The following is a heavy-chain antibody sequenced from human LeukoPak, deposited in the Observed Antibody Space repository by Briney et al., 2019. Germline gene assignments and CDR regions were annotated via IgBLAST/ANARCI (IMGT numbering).Heavy chain of an antibody. J-gene: IGHJ4*02. CDR3: ATKNYVWGSYRD. CDR2: INHSGST. CDR1: GGSFSGYY. Sequence: SETLSLTCAVYGGSFSGYYWSWIRQPPGKGLEWIGEINHSGSTNYNPSLKSRVTISVDTSKNQFSLKLSSVTAADTAVYYCATKNYVWGSYRDWGQGTLVTVPS. V-gene: IGHV4-34*01. D-gene: IGHD3-16*02.